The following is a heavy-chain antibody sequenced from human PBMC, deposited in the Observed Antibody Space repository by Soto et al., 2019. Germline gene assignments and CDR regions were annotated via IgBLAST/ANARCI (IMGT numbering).Heavy chain of an antibody. J-gene: IGHJ5*02. V-gene: IGHV3-23*01. Sequence: EVQLLESGGGLVQPGGSLRLSCAASGFTFSSYAMSWVRQAPGKGLEWVSAISGSGGSTYYADSVKGRFTISRDNSKNTLYLQMNSLRAEDTAVHYCAKERDYDILTGGNGFDPWGQGTLVTVSS. CDR2: ISGSGGST. D-gene: IGHD3-9*01. CDR1: GFTFSSYA. CDR3: AKERDYDILTGGNGFDP.